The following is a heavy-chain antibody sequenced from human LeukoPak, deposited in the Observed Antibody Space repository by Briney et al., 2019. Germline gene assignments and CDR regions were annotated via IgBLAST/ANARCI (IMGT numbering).Heavy chain of an antibody. CDR1: GFTFNSYG. V-gene: IGHV3-30*18. CDR3: ANNLVPRTLWELLWGWFDP. J-gene: IGHJ5*02. Sequence: GGSLRLSCAASGFTFNSYGMHWVRRAPGKGLEWVAVISYDGSNKYYADSVKGRFTISRDNSKNTLYLQMNSLRADDTAVYFCANNLVPRTLWELLWGWFDPWGQGTLVTVSS. D-gene: IGHD1-26*01. CDR2: ISYDGSNK.